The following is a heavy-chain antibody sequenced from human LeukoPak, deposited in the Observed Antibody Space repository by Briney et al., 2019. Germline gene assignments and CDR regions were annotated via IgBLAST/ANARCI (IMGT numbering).Heavy chain of an antibody. D-gene: IGHD6-19*01. V-gene: IGHV3-23*01. CDR3: AKDLPAVAYLHGAFDF. Sequence: PGGSLRLSCAASGFTFSSYAMSWVRQAPGKGLEWVLGIISSGGRTYYADSVKGRFTISRDNSNNTLYLQMNSLRAEDTALYYCAKDLPAVAYLHGAFDFWGQGTMVTVSS. J-gene: IGHJ3*01. CDR2: IISSGGRT. CDR1: GFTFSSYA.